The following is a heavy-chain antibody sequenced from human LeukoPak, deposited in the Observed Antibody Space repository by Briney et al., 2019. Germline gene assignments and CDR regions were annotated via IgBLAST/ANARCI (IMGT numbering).Heavy chain of an antibody. Sequence: GGSLRLSCAASGFTFSSYAMSWVRQAPGKGLEWVSAISGSGGSTYYADSVKGRVTISRDNSKSTLYLQMNSLRAEDTAVYYCAKGASIVGATIGGYWGQGTLVTVSS. CDR1: GFTFSSYA. J-gene: IGHJ4*02. CDR2: ISGSGGST. CDR3: AKGASIVGATIGGY. D-gene: IGHD1-26*01. V-gene: IGHV3-23*01.